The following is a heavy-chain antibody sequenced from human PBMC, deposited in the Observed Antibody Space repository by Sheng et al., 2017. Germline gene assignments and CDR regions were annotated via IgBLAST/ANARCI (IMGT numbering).Heavy chain of an antibody. D-gene: IGHD3-22*01. CDR3: ASYYYDSSGYTYYFDY. Sequence: QVQLQESGPGLVKPSETLSLTCAVSGYSISSGYYWGWIRQPPGKGLEWIGSIYHSGSTYYNPSLKSRVTISVDTSKNQFSLKLSSVTAADTAVYYCASYYYDSSGYTYYFDYWGQGTLVTVSS. J-gene: IGHJ4*02. CDR2: IYHSGST. CDR1: GYSISSGYY. V-gene: IGHV4-38-2*01.